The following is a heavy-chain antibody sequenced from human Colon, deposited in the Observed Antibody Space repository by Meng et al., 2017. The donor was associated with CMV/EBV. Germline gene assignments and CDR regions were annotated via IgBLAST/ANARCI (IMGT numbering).Heavy chain of an antibody. J-gene: IGHJ4*02. V-gene: IGHV4-39*07. CDR1: GGPVSSVSSY. CDR3: ARDRGGFCTGGRCYPVYFFDF. D-gene: IGHD2-15*01. CDR2: IYYSGSR. Sequence: GSLRLSCSVSGGPVSSVSSYWVWLRQSPGEGLEWIGTIYYSGSRYYSPSLQSRVSLSVDTSKNQFSLKLSSVTAADTAVYYCARDRGGFCTGGRCYPVYFFDFWGQGMLVTVSS.